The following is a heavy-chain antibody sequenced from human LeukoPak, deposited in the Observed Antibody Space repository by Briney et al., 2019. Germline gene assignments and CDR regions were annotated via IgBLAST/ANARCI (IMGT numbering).Heavy chain of an antibody. Sequence: GGSLRLSCAASGFTFSSYSMNWVRQAPGKGLEWASSISSSSSYIYYADSVKGRFTISRDNAKNSLYLQMNSLRAEDTAVYYCARSTTYYYDSSGYHLDYWGQGTLVTVSS. CDR3: ARSTTYYYDSSGYHLDY. J-gene: IGHJ4*02. CDR2: ISSSSSYI. D-gene: IGHD3-22*01. V-gene: IGHV3-21*01. CDR1: GFTFSSYS.